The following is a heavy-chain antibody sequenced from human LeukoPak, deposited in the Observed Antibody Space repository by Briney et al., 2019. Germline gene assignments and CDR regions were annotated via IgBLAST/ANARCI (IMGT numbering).Heavy chain of an antibody. CDR1: GYTFTSYA. CDR3: AREDSLTGYGYDY. V-gene: IGHV1-3*01. Sequence: ASVKVSCKASGYTFTSYAMHWVRQAPGQSLEWMGWINAGNGNTKYSQNFQGRVTITRDTFASTAYMELSSLRSEDTAEYYCAREDSLTGYGYDYWGQGTLVTVSS. D-gene: IGHD3-9*01. CDR2: INAGNGNT. J-gene: IGHJ4*02.